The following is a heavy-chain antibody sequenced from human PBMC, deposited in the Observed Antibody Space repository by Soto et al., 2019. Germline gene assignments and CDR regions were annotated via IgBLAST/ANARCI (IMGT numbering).Heavy chain of an antibody. Sequence: QVQLVQSGAEVKKPGSSVKVSCKSSGGTFSHFAINWVRQAPGQGLEWMGGIIPIFGTANYAEKFQGRVSITADESTSTAYMELSSLTSGDTAVFYCAIQTPAKVWPPHYFNSWGQGTLATVSS. V-gene: IGHV1-69*01. CDR1: GGTFSHFA. CDR3: AIQTPAKVWPPHYFNS. CDR2: IIPIFGTA. J-gene: IGHJ4*02. D-gene: IGHD2-8*01.